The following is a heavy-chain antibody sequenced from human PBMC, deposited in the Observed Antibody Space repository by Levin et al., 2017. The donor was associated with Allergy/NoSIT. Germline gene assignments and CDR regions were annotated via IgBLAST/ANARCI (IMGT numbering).Heavy chain of an antibody. CDR3: ARGFTSFYYYGMDV. CDR2: ISWDGLSA. V-gene: IGHV3-43*01. CDR1: GFTFDNYM. Sequence: GGSLRLSCAASGFTFDNYMMHWVRQAPGEGLEWVSVISWDGLSAHYAASVKGRFTFSRDNSKNSLFLQMNYLRTEDTAVYFCARGFTSFYYYGMDVWGQGTTVTVSS. J-gene: IGHJ6*02. D-gene: IGHD1-26*01.